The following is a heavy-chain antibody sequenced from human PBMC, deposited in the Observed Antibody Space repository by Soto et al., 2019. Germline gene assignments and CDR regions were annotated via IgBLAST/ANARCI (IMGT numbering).Heavy chain of an antibody. J-gene: IGHJ4*02. CDR2: IIPIFGTA. CDR3: AKDLGGGDFLYYFDY. CDR1: GGTFSSYA. D-gene: IGHD2-21*02. Sequence: SVKVSCKASGGTFSSYAISWVRQAPGQGLEWMGGIIPIFGTANYAQKFQGRVTITADESTSTAYMELSSLRAEDTAVYYCAKDLGGGDFLYYFDYWGQGTLVTVSS. V-gene: IGHV1-69*13.